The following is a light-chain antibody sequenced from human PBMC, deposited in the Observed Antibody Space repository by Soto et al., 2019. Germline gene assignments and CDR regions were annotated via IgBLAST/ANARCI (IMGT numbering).Light chain of an antibody. CDR1: QRVSNSL. CDR3: HTYGDSLFT. V-gene: IGKV3-20*01. Sequence: EIVLTQSPGTLSLSPGERATLSCRASQRVSNSLVAWYQQKPGQAPRPLMSAASSRATGIPDRFSGSGSGTDFTLTISSLEPEDFAVYYCHTYGDSLFTFGPGTKVETK. CDR2: AAS. J-gene: IGKJ3*01.